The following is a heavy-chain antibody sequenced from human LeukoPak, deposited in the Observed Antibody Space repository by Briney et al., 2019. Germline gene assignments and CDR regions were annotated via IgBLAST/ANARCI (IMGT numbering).Heavy chain of an antibody. J-gene: IGHJ4*02. CDR1: GFTFSSYG. CDR2: ISYDGSNK. Sequence: PGGSLRLSCAASGFTFSSYGMHWVRQAPGKGLEWVAVISYDGSNKYYADSVKGRFTISRDNSKNTLYLQMNSLRAEDTAVYYCAKDSMYSSSPTVDYWGQGTLVTVSS. D-gene: IGHD6-13*01. CDR3: AKDSMYSSSPTVDY. V-gene: IGHV3-30*18.